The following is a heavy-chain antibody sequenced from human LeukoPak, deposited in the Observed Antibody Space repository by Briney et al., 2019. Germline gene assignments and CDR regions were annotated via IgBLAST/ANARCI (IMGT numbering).Heavy chain of an antibody. CDR1: GFTFSSYA. CDR2: ISGSGGST. J-gene: IGHJ4*02. V-gene: IGHV3-23*01. Sequence: GGSLRLSCAASGFTFSSYAMSWVRQAPGKGLEWVSAISGSGGSTYYADSVKGRFTISRDNSKNTLYLQMNSLRAEDTAVYYCANGDILTGYPLPPDYWGQGTLVTVSS. D-gene: IGHD3-9*01. CDR3: ANGDILTGYPLPPDY.